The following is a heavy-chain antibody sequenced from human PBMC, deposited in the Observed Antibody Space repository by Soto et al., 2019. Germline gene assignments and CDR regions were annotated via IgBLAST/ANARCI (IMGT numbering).Heavy chain of an antibody. CDR1: GYTFTDYG. V-gene: IGHV1-18*04. Sequence: GASVKVSCKASGYTFTDYGISWVRQAPGQGLEWMGWISGYNGNTKYAQKFQGRVTMTTDTPTNTAYMELRSLRSDDTAVYYCARDREYYYDSSGNYYYNYGLDVWGQGTTVTVSS. CDR3: ARDREYYYDSSGNYYYNYGLDV. CDR2: ISGYNGNT. J-gene: IGHJ6*02. D-gene: IGHD3-22*01.